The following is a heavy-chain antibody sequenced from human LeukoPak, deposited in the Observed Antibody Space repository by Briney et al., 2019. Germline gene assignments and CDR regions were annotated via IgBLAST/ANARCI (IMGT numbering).Heavy chain of an antibody. CDR3: ARDPYCGGDCSDAFDI. CDR2: ISSSSSYI. Sequence: GGSLRLSCAASGFTFSSYSMNWVRQAPGKGLEWVSSISSSSSYIYYADSVKGRFTISRDNAKNSLYLQMNSLRAEDTAVYYCARDPYCGGDCSDAFDIWGQGTMVTVSS. V-gene: IGHV3-21*01. J-gene: IGHJ3*02. CDR1: GFTFSSYS. D-gene: IGHD2-21*01.